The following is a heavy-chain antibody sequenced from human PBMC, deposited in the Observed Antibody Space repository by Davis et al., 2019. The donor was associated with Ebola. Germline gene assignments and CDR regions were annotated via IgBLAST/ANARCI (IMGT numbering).Heavy chain of an antibody. CDR2: VIPILGIT. CDR3: ARGGTDYSGSGNDYNSIDYFEY. Sequence: SVKVSCKTSGDTFRCHRISCVRQAPGQGLAWLGGVIPILGITNRSQTFRGRPTITADESTTTVYMELNSLRSEDTDGYYCARGGTDYSGSGNDYNSIDYFEYWGQGTLVTASS. CDR1: GDTFRCHR. J-gene: IGHJ4*02. D-gene: IGHD3-10*01. V-gene: IGHV1-69*10.